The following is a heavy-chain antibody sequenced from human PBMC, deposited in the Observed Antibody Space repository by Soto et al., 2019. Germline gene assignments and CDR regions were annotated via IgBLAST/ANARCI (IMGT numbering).Heavy chain of an antibody. D-gene: IGHD2-21*02. J-gene: IGHJ4*02. CDR1: GGTFSSYP. CDR2: IIPIFGTA. CDR3: ASGDEVVTASVFDY. Sequence: SVKVCCKASGGTFSSYPTSWVRQAPGQGLEWMGGIIPIFGTANYAQKFQGRVTITADESTSTAYMELSSLRSEDTAVYYCASGDEVVTASVFDYPGQVSLGTVAS. V-gene: IGHV1-69*13.